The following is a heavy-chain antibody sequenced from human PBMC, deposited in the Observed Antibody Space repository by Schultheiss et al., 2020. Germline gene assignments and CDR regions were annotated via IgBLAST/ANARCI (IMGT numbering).Heavy chain of an antibody. D-gene: IGHD6-13*01. CDR3: ARRSPHPGSSWGFDY. J-gene: IGHJ4*02. CDR2: INSDGSST. Sequence: GGSLRLSCAASGFTFSDYYMSWIRQAPGKGLVWVSRINSDGSSTSYADSVKGRFTISRDNAKNSLYLQMNSLRDEDTAVYYCARRSPHPGSSWGFDYWGQGTLVTVSS. CDR1: GFTFSDYY. V-gene: IGHV3-74*01.